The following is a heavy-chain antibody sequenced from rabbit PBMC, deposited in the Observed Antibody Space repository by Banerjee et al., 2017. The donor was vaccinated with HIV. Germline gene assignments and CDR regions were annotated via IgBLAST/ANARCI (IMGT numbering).Heavy chain of an antibody. J-gene: IGHJ4*01. CDR2: INTSSGNT. CDR1: GFDFSSYG. Sequence: QEQLMESGGGLVQPGGSLKLSCKVSGFDFSSYGVSWVRQAPGKGLEWIACINTSSGNTVYATWAKGRFTISKTSWTTVTLQMTSLTAADTATYFCARDLAGVIGWNFNLWGQGTLVTVS. V-gene: IGHV1S45*01. CDR3: ARDLAGVIGWNFNL. D-gene: IGHD4-1*01.